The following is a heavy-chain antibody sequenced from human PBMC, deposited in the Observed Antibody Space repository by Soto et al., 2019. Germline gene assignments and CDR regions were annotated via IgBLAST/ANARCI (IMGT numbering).Heavy chain of an antibody. J-gene: IGHJ4*02. V-gene: IGHV3-48*01. CDR2: ISSSSSTI. CDR3: ARDLEVYWFGELFQDY. Sequence: GGSLRLSCAASGFTFSSYSMNWVRQAPGKGLEWVSYISSSSSTIYYADSVKGRFTISRDNAKNSLYLQMNSLRAEDTAVYYCARDLEVYWFGELFQDYWGQGTLVTVSS. D-gene: IGHD3-10*01. CDR1: GFTFSSYS.